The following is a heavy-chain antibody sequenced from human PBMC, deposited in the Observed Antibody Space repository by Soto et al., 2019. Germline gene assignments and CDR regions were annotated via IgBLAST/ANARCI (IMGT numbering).Heavy chain of an antibody. CDR1: GYTFTSYG. J-gene: IGHJ4*02. D-gene: IGHD4-17*01. CDR2: ISAYNGNT. Sequence: ASVKVSCKASGYTFTSYGISWVRQAPGQGLEWMGWISAYNGNTNYSQKFQGRVTMTRDTSATTAYMELTSLRFEDMAVYYCARGGKVLTRQGDYDDYLYLFDFWGQGALVTVSS. CDR3: ARGGKVLTRQGDYDDYLYLFDF. V-gene: IGHV1-18*03.